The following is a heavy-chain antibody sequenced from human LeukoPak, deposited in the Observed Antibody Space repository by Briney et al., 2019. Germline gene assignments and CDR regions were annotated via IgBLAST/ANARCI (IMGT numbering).Heavy chain of an antibody. J-gene: IGHJ4*02. D-gene: IGHD2-2*01. CDR3: AKGAAAQESFDY. CDR1: GFTFSSYG. V-gene: IGHV3-30*18. Sequence: PGRSLRLSCAASGFTFSSYGIHWVRQAPGKGLEWVALISYDGSNKYYVDSVKGRFTISRDNSKNTVFLQMNSLRVEDTAVYYCAKGAAAQESFDYWGQGTLVTVSS. CDR2: ISYDGSNK.